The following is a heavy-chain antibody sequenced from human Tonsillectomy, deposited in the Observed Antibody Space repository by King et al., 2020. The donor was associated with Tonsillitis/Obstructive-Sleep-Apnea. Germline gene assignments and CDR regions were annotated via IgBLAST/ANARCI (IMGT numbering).Heavy chain of an antibody. V-gene: IGHV1-69*01. J-gene: IGHJ4*02. CDR3: ARDLGLGGPLIY. Sequence: LVQSGAEVKKPGSSVKVSCKPTGGTFSSSAFNWVRQAPGQGLEWMGGITPMVHTANYAQKFQVRGTITADESTSTAYMGPSSLRSDDTAVYDCARDLGLGGPLIYWGQGTLVTVSS. D-gene: IGHD3-16*01. CDR2: ITPMVHTA. CDR1: GGTFSSSA.